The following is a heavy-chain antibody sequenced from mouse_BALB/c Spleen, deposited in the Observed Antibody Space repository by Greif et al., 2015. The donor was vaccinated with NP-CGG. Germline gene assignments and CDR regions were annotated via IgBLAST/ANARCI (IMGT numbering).Heavy chain of an antibody. CDR3: TVVAAMDY. Sequence: EVKLVESGGGLVQPKGSLKLSCAASGFTFNTYAMNWVRQAPGKGLEWVARIRSKSNNYATYYVDSVKDRFTISRDDSQSMLYLQMNNLKTEDTAMYYCTVVAAMDYWGQGTSVTVSS. V-gene: IGHV10-1*02. CDR2: IRSKSNNYAT. J-gene: IGHJ4*01. D-gene: IGHD1-1*01. CDR1: GFTFNTYA.